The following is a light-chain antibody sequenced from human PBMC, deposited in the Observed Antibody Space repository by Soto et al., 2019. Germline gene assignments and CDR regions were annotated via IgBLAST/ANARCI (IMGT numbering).Light chain of an antibody. CDR2: GNS. CDR3: QSYDSSLSVWV. J-gene: IGLJ3*02. CDR1: SSNIGAGYD. V-gene: IGLV1-40*01. Sequence: QSVLTQPPSVSGAPGQRVTISCTGSSSNIGAGYDVHWYQHLPGTAPKLLIYGNSNRPSGVPDRFSGSTSGTSASLAITGLQAEDEADYYYQSYDSSLSVWVFGGGTKLTVL.